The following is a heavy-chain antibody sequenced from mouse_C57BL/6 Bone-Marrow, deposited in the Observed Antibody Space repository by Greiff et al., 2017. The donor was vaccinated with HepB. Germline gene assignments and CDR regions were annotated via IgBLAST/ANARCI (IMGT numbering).Heavy chain of an antibody. CDR1: GFSLSTSGMG. V-gene: IGHV8-12*01. J-gene: IGHJ1*03. CDR2: IYWDDDK. CDR3: ARREYYGNYGYWYFDV. Sequence: QVTLKESGPGILQSSQTLSLTCSFSGFSLSTSGMGVSWIRQPSGKGLEWLAHIYWDDDKRYNPSLKSRLTISKDTSRNQVFLKITSVDTADTATYYCARREYYGNYGYWYFDVWGTGTTVTVSS. D-gene: IGHD2-1*01.